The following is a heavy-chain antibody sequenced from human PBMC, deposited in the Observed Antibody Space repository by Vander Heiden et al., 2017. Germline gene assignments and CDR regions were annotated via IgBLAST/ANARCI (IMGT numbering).Heavy chain of an antibody. V-gene: IGHV4-39*01. J-gene: IGHJ3*02. D-gene: IGHD1-26*01. CDR2: IYYSGST. CDR3: ARHRPTSLAFAFDI. Sequence: HLNLQGSAQGLVSPPGPLSLPCTSPVGPITGSSYCWGWSRQPPGKGLEWIGSIYYSGSTYYNPSLKSRVTISVDTSKNQFSLKLSSVTAADTAVYYCARHRPTSLAFAFDIWGQGTMVTVSS. CDR1: VGPITGSSYC.